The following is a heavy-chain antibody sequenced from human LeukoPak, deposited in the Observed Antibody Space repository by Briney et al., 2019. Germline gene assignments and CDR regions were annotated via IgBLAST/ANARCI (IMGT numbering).Heavy chain of an antibody. CDR2: IKNDGNDT. J-gene: IGHJ4*02. CDR1: GFTSTSHW. D-gene: IGHD3-16*01. Sequence: QAGGSLRLSCAASGFTSTSHWMHWVRQTPGKGLVWVSGIKNDGNDTAYADSVKGRFTISRDNAKNTLYLQMDSLRAEDTAVYYCARDMNPTVFDFWGQGTLVTVSS. V-gene: IGHV3-74*01. CDR3: ARDMNPTVFDF.